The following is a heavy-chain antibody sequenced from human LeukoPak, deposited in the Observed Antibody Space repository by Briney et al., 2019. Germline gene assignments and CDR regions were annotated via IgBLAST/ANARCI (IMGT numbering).Heavy chain of an antibody. Sequence: SETLSLNCTVSGGSISNYYWSWIRQRPGKGLEWIGYIYFSGITYYHPSLKSRVTISVDTSKNQFSLKLTSVTAADTAVYYCARARVDKVGYTSNWVFPLDYWGQGTLVTVSP. CDR3: ARARVDKVGYTSNWVFPLDY. V-gene: IGHV4-59*01. J-gene: IGHJ4*02. CDR1: GGSISNYY. CDR2: IYFSGIT. D-gene: IGHD6-13*01.